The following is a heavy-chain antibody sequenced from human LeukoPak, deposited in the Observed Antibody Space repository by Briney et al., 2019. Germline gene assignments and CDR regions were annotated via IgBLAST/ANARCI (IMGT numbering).Heavy chain of an antibody. CDR2: ISDRGSRT. CDR3: AKRGVVIRVILVGFHKEAYYFDS. Sequence: GGSLRLSCAVSGITLSNYGMSWLRQAPGKGLEWVAGISDRGSRTNYADSVKGRFTISTDHPKNTLYLQMNSLRAEDTAVYFCAKRGVVIRVILVGFHKEAYYFDSWGQGALVTVSS. D-gene: IGHD3-22*01. CDR1: GITLSNYG. J-gene: IGHJ4*02. V-gene: IGHV3-23*01.